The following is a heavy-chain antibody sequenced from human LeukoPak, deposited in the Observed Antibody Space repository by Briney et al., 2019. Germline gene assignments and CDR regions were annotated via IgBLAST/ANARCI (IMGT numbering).Heavy chain of an antibody. CDR2: INHSGST. D-gene: IGHD4-17*01. Sequence: PSETLSLTCAVYGGSFSGYYWSWIRQPPGKGLEWIGEINHSGSTNYNPSLKSRVTISVDTSRNQFSLKLRSVTAADTAVYYCARRIYGTYGHWLDPWGQGTLVTVSS. CDR1: GGSFSGYY. V-gene: IGHV4-34*01. J-gene: IGHJ5*02. CDR3: ARRIYGTYGHWLDP.